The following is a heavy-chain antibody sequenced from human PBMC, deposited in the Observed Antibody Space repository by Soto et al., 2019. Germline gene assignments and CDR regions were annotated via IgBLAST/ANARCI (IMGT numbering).Heavy chain of an antibody. CDR2: MNPNSGNT. CDR3: ARGAGKAGGRRIVVVPAAKHSDY. V-gene: IGHV1-8*01. D-gene: IGHD2-2*01. CDR1: GYTFTSYD. J-gene: IGHJ4*02. Sequence: GASVKVSCKASGYTFTSYDINWVRQATGQGLEWMGWMNPNSGNTGYAQKFQGRVTMTRNTSISTAYMELSSLRSEDTAVYYCARGAGKAGGRRIVVVPAAKHSDYWGQGTLVTVSS.